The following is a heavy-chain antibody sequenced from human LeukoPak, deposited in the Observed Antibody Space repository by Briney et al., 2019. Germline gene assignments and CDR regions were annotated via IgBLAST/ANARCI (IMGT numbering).Heavy chain of an antibody. J-gene: IGHJ4*02. CDR1: GFTFSSYA. D-gene: IGHD3-16*01. Sequence: GGSLRLSCAASGFTFSSYAMSWVRQAPGKGLEWVANIKEDGSEKHYVDSVKGRFTISRDNDQNLLYLQMNSLIAEDTAIYYCAKASWVSSTDAVRWGQGTLVTVSS. CDR3: AKASWVSSTDAVR. V-gene: IGHV3-7*03. CDR2: IKEDGSEK.